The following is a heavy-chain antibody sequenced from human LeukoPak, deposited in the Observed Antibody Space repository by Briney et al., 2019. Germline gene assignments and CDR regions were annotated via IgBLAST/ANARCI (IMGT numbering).Heavy chain of an antibody. Sequence: PSETLSLTCTVSGGSISSDDYYWSWIRQPPGKGLEWIGYIYYSGSTYYNPSLKSRVTISVDTSKNQFSLKLSSVTAADTAVYYCARVGNSYGMGVWGQGTTVTVSS. CDR1: GGSISSDDYY. V-gene: IGHV4-30-4*01. CDR2: IYYSGST. J-gene: IGHJ6*02. D-gene: IGHD2/OR15-2a*01. CDR3: ARVGNSYGMGV.